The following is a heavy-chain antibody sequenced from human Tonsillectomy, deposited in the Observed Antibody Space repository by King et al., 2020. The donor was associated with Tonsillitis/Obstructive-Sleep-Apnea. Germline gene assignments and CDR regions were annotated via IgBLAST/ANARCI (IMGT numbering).Heavy chain of an antibody. CDR2: IDPSDAYT. D-gene: IGHD5-12*01. Sequence: QLVQSGAEVKKPGESLRISCKGSGYSFASYLINWVRQMPGKGLEWMGGIDPSDAYTNYRPSFQGHVTFSVDKSISTAYLQWSSLRASDTAIYYCARGGVGYDFAFDIWGQGTMVTVSS. CDR3: ARGGVGYDFAFDI. J-gene: IGHJ3*02. CDR1: GYSFASYL. V-gene: IGHV5-10-1*01.